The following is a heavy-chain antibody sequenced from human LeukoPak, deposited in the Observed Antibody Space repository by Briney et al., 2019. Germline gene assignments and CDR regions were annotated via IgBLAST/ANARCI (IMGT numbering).Heavy chain of an antibody. V-gene: IGHV4-61*02. CDR2: IYTSGST. CDR3: ARASMIVAGRPGYYYYYMDV. CDR1: GGSISSGSYY. J-gene: IGHJ6*03. Sequence: SETLSLTCTVSGGSISSGSYYWSWIRQPAGKGLEWIGRIYTSGSTNYNPSLKSRVTISVGTSKNQFSLKLSSVTAADTAVYYCARASMIVAGRPGYYYYYMDVWGKGTTVTVSS. D-gene: IGHD3-22*01.